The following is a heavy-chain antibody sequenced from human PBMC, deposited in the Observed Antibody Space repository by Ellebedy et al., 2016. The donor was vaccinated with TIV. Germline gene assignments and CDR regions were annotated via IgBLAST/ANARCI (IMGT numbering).Heavy chain of an antibody. CDR1: GFTFSTYA. V-gene: IGHV3-23*01. CDR2: ISGSSGST. J-gene: IGHJ5*01. CDR3: AKESAQWFHS. Sequence: PGGSLRLSCAASGFTFSTYAMSWVRQAPGKGLEWVSAISGSSGSTYYADSVKGRFTISSAHSKHTLYLQMNSLRAEDTALYFCAKESAQWFHSWGQGTLVTVSS.